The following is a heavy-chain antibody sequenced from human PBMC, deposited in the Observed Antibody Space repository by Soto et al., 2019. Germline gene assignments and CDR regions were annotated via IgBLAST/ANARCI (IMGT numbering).Heavy chain of an antibody. Sequence: GGSLRLSCTASGFTFGDYAMSWFRQAPGKGLEWVGFIRSKAYGGTTEYAASVKGRFTTSRDDSKSIAYLQMNSLKTEDTAVYYCTSAVPYYGMDVWGQGTTVTVSS. CDR2: IRSKAYGGTT. CDR3: TSAVPYYGMDV. CDR1: GFTFGDYA. V-gene: IGHV3-49*03. J-gene: IGHJ6*02.